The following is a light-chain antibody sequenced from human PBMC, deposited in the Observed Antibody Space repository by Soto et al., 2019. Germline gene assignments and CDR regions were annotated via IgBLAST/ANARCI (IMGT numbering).Light chain of an antibody. Sequence: QSALTQPPSASGSPGQSVTISCTGTSSDVGGYKYVSWYQQHPGKAPGLMIYDVNKWPSGVPHRFSGSKSGNTASLTISGLQAEDEADYHCCSYAGSHTPWVFGGGTQLTVL. J-gene: IGLJ3*02. CDR2: DVN. V-gene: IGLV2-11*01. CDR1: SSDVGGYKY. CDR3: CSYAGSHTPWV.